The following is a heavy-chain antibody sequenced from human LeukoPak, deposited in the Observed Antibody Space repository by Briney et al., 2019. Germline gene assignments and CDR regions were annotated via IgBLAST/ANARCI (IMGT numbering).Heavy chain of an antibody. Sequence: GGSLRLSCAASGFTFNNYAMHWVRQAPGKGLDWVSVLSYDGSDKYYADSVKGRFTISRDNSKNTLYLQMSSLRAEDTAVYYCARDPGGSGPPWYFDYWGQGTLVTVSS. CDR1: GFTFNNYA. V-gene: IGHV3-30-3*01. CDR3: ARDPGGSGPPWYFDY. CDR2: LSYDGSDK. J-gene: IGHJ4*02. D-gene: IGHD1-26*01.